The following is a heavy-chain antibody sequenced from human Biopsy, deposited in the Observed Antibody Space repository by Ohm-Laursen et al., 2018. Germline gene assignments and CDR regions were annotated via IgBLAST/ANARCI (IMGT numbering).Heavy chain of an antibody. CDR3: ARDSSRRAREGGMDV. Sequence: GSLRLSCAASGFSVSSYDMNWVRQAPGTGLEWTSYISETSSHIYDADSVRGRFTVARDIAKNSLYLQLNSLRVEDTAVYYCARDSSRRAREGGMDVWGQGTTVTVSS. J-gene: IGHJ6*02. V-gene: IGHV3-21*01. CDR2: ISETSSHI. CDR1: GFSVSSYD. D-gene: IGHD6-6*01.